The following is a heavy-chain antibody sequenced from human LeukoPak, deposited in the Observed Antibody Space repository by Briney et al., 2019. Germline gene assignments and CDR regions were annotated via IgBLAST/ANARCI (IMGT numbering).Heavy chain of an antibody. Sequence: SETLSLTCTVSGGSISSYYWSWIRQPPGKGLEWIGYIYYSGSTNYNPSLKSRVTISVDPSKNQFSLKLSSVTAADTAVYYCARVPGIAAAGTGYYYGMDVWGQGTTVTVSS. CDR3: ARVPGIAAAGTGYYYGMDV. D-gene: IGHD6-13*01. CDR1: GGSISSYY. V-gene: IGHV4-59*01. J-gene: IGHJ6*02. CDR2: IYYSGST.